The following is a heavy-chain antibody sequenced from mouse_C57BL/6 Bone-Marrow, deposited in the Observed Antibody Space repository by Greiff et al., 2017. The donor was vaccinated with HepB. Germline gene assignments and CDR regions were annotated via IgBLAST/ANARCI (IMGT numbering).Heavy chain of an antibody. D-gene: IGHD2-4*01. CDR1: GFNFKNTY. V-gene: IGHV14-3*01. CDR2: IDPANGNT. CDR3: ARSDYDDDHY. Sequence: DVQLQESVAELVRPGASVKLSCTASGFNFKNTYMHWVKQRPEQGLEWIGRIDPANGNTKYATKFQGKATITADTSSNTAYLQLSSLTSEDTAIYYCARSDYDDDHYWGQGTTLTVSS. J-gene: IGHJ2*01.